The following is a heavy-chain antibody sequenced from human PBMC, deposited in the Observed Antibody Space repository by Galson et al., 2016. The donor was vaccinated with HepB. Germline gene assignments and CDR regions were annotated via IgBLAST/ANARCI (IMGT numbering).Heavy chain of an antibody. CDR3: ASDIVVEPAA. CDR1: GFTFKKFG. D-gene: IGHD2-2*01. V-gene: IGHV3-21*04. Sequence: SLRLSCAGSGFTFKKFGMMWVRQAPGKGLEWVSTICGSCGDINYADSVKGRFTISRDNTKNSLHLQMNSLRAEDTAVYYCASDIVVEPAAWGQGTLVTVPS. J-gene: IGHJ5*02. CDR2: ICGSCGDI.